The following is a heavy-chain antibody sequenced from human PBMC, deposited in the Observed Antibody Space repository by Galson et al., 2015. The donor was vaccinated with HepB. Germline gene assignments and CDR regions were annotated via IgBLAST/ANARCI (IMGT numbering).Heavy chain of an antibody. CDR1: GYIFSGYY. V-gene: IGHV1-2*06. Sequence: SVKVSCKASGYIFSGYYMHWVRQAPGQGLEWMGRINPNNGGTNYAQKFQGRVTMTRDTSISTAYMELSRLRSDDTAVYYCARHPRKYSYYGMDVWGQGTTVTVSS. CDR3: ARHPRKYSYYGMDV. CDR2: INPNNGGT. J-gene: IGHJ6*02.